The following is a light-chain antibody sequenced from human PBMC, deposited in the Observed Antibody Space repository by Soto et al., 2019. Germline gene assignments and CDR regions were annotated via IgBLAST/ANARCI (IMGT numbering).Light chain of an antibody. Sequence: QSVLTQPPSASGTPGQRVTISCSGSSSNIGSNTVNWYQQLPGTAPQLLIYSNNQRPSGVPDRFSGSKSGTSASLAISGLQSEDEADYYCAAWDDSLNGPGVVFGGGTPRTVL. V-gene: IGLV1-44*01. CDR2: SNN. J-gene: IGLJ2*01. CDR1: SSNIGSNT. CDR3: AAWDDSLNGPGVV.